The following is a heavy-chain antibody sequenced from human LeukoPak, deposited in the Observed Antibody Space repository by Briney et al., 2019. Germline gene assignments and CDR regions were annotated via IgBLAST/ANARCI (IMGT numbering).Heavy chain of an antibody. CDR3: ARDRYRQWLAPPNYYGIDV. Sequence: KPGGSLRLSCAACGFTFSDYYMSWLRQAPGKGLEWVSYISSSSSYTKYADSVKGRFTITRDNAKNSVYLQMNSLRAEDTAVYYCARDRYRQWLAPPNYYGIDVWGQGTTVTVSS. D-gene: IGHD6-19*01. V-gene: IGHV3-11*05. J-gene: IGHJ6*02. CDR2: ISSSSSYT. CDR1: GFTFSDYY.